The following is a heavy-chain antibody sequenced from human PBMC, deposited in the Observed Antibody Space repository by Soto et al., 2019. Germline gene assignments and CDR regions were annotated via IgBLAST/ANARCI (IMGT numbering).Heavy chain of an antibody. D-gene: IGHD6-13*01. CDR1: GYTFTSYG. Sequence: GASVKVSCKASGYTFTSYGISWVRQAPGQGLEWMGWISPIFGNTNYAQKFQGRVTMTTDESTSTAYMELRSLRSEDTAVYYCAREIAAAGPIEGPPYGIAVWAQRTTVAVS. CDR3: AREIAAAGPIEGPPYGIAV. V-gene: IGHV1-18*01. CDR2: ISPIFGNT. J-gene: IGHJ6*01.